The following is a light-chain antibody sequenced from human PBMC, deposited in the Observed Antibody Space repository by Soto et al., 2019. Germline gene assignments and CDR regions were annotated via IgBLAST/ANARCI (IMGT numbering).Light chain of an antibody. CDR1: SSNIESNY. V-gene: IGLV1-47*01. CDR2: CNN. Sequence: QLVLTQPPSASGTPGQRVTISCSGSSSNIESNYVYWYQQLPGTAPKLLIYCNNQRPSGLPDRFSVSKSGTSASLAISGLRFEDEAYYYCAGWHDSLSGPVIGGGTKLTAL. J-gene: IGLJ2*01. CDR3: AGWHDSLSGPV.